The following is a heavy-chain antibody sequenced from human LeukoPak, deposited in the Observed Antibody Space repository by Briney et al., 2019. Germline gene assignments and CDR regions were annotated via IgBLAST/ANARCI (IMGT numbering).Heavy chain of an antibody. CDR3: ARHEYGRHQLQSYHFDY. D-gene: IGHD5-24*01. J-gene: IGHJ4*02. Sequence: SETLSLTCDVSGYSISSGHYWGWIRQSPGKGLEWIASMYKSGSTYFKSSLKSRVTISLDTPKNQFSLTLNSVTAADTAIYYCARHEYGRHQLQSYHFDYWGQGILVTVSS. CDR2: MYKSGST. CDR1: GYSISSGHY. V-gene: IGHV4-38-2*01.